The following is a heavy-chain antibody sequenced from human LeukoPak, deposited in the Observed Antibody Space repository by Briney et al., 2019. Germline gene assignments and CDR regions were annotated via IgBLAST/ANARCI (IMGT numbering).Heavy chain of an antibody. D-gene: IGHD2-8*01. CDR3: ARDSLCTNGVCYTEFGY. Sequence: SVKVSCKASGGTFSSYAISWVRQAPGQGLEWMGGIIPIFGTANYAQKFQGGVTITADESTSTAYMELSSLRSEDTAVYYCARDSLCTNGVCYTEFGYWGQGTPVTVSS. V-gene: IGHV1-69*13. CDR1: GGTFSSYA. CDR2: IIPIFGTA. J-gene: IGHJ4*02.